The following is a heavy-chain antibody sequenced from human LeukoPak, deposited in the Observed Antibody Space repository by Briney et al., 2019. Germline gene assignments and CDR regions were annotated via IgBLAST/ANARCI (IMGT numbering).Heavy chain of an antibody. CDR2: IYYSGST. CDR3: AGRIAVAGTGAWFDP. D-gene: IGHD6-19*01. CDR1: GGSISSCY. J-gene: IGHJ5*02. V-gene: IGHV4-59*01. Sequence: SETLSLTCTVSGGSISSCYWSWIRQPPGKGLEWIRYIYYSGSTNYNPSLKSRVTISVDTSKNQFSLKLSSVTAADTAVYYCAGRIAVAGTGAWFDPWGQGTLVTVSS.